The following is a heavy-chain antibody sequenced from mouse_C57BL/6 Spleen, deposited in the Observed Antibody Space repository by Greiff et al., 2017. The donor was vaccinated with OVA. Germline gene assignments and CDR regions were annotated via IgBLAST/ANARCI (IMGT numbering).Heavy chain of an antibody. CDR2: ISYDGSN. CDR3: AREDRDGFAY. D-gene: IGHD3-3*01. Sequence: DVQLQESGPGLVKPSQSLSLTCSVTGYSITSGYYWNWIRQFPGNKLEWMGYISYDGSNNYNPSLKNRISITRDTSKNQFFLKLNSVTTEDTATYYCAREDRDGFAYWGQGTLVTVSA. V-gene: IGHV3-6*01. J-gene: IGHJ3*01. CDR1: GYSITSGYY.